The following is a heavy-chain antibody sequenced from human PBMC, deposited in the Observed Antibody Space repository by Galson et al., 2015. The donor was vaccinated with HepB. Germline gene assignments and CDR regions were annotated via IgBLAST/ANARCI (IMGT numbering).Heavy chain of an antibody. D-gene: IGHD4/OR15-4a*01. J-gene: IGHJ3*01. Sequence: SATLSLTCTVSADSLTKSYWSWIRQPPGMGLQWIAYIYFTGDINVNPSLKSRVTVDIDTSKSQFSLKMTSVTAADTALYYCAGMAGGAARGFEVWGRGTLVSVSS. CDR1: ADSLTKSY. CDR2: IYFTGDI. CDR3: AGMAGGAARGFEV. V-gene: IGHV4-4*08.